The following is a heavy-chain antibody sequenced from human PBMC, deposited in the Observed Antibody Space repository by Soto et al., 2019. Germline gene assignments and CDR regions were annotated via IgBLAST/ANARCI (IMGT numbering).Heavy chain of an antibody. J-gene: IGHJ6*02. Sequence: QVQLQESGPGLVKPSETLSLTCTVSGGSISSYYWSWIRQPPGKGLEWIGYIYYSGSTNYNPSLKSRVTISVDTSKNQFSLKLSSVTAADTAVYYCARDRSSSSSSVIPYYYYGMDVWGQGTTVTVSS. V-gene: IGHV4-59*01. CDR2: IYYSGST. D-gene: IGHD6-6*01. CDR1: GGSISSYY. CDR3: ARDRSSSSSSVIPYYYYGMDV.